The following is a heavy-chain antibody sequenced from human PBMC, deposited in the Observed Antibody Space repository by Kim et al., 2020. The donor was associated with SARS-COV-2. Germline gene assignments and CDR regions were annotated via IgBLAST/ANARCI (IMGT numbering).Heavy chain of an antibody. Sequence: GGSLRLSCVVSGFNFRSYWMHWVRQVPGKGPMWVSGIDNEGATTTSADFVKGRFTISRDNAKNTLYLQMHSLRAEDAAVYYCVRDRQHVAGDWGPGTLVTVSS. D-gene: IGHD1-1*01. CDR3: VRDRQHVAGD. V-gene: IGHV3-74*03. CDR2: IDNEGATT. CDR1: GFNFRSYW. J-gene: IGHJ4*02.